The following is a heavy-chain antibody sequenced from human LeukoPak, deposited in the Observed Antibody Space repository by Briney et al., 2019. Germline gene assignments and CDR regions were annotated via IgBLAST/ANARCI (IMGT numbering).Heavy chain of an antibody. V-gene: IGHV3-66*01. D-gene: IGHD6-19*01. Sequence: GGSLRLSYAASGITVSDNYMSWVRLAPGKGLEWVSVIYSGGSTYYADSVKGRFTIYRDNSKNTLYLQMNSLRAEDTAVYYCARENKAVAAHYFDYWGQGTLVSVSS. CDR3: ARENKAVAAHYFDY. CDR2: IYSGGST. J-gene: IGHJ4*02. CDR1: GITVSDNY.